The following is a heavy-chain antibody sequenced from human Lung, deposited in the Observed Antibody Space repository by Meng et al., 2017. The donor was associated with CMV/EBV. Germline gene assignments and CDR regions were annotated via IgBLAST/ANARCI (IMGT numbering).Heavy chain of an antibody. Sequence: SXTXSLXCAVYGGSFSGYYWSWIRQPPGKGLEWIGEINHSGSTNYNPSLKSRVTISVDTSKNQFSLKLSSVTAADTAVYYCARGRVTGTTGGWFEPGGQGIXVTVSS. J-gene: IGHJ5*02. CDR1: GGSFSGYY. CDR3: ARGRVTGTTGGWFEP. CDR2: INHSGST. V-gene: IGHV4-34*01. D-gene: IGHD1-7*01.